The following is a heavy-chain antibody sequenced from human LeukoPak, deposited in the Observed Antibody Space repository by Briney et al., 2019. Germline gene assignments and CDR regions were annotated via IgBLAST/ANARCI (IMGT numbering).Heavy chain of an antibody. V-gene: IGHV3-23*03. CDR1: GFTFSSYA. Sequence: GGSLRLSCAASGFTFSSYAMNWVRQAPGKGLEWVSVIYSGDLYSGGSTYYADSVKGRFSISRDNSKNTLYLQMNSLRAEDTAVYYCARVYSSGYYRWVDFWGQGTLVTVSS. CDR3: ARVYSSGYYRWVDF. J-gene: IGHJ4*02. D-gene: IGHD3-22*01. CDR2: IYSGDLYSGGST.